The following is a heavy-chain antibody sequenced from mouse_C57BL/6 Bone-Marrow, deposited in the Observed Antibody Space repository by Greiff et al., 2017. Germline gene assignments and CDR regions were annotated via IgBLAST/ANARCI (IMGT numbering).Heavy chain of an antibody. CDR2: ISDGGSYT. J-gene: IGHJ4*01. CDR3: ARGTTVPLYYAMDY. D-gene: IGHD1-1*01. V-gene: IGHV5-4*03. CDR1: GFTFSSYA. Sequence: EVMLVESGGGLVKPGGSLKLSCAASGFTFSSYAMSWVRQTPEKRLEWVATISDGGSYTYYPDNVKGRFTISRDNAKNNLYLQMSHLKSEDTAMYYCARGTTVPLYYAMDYWGQGTSVTVSS.